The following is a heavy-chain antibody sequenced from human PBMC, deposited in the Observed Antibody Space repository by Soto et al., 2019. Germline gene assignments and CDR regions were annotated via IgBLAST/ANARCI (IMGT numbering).Heavy chain of an antibody. D-gene: IGHD1-7*01. CDR3: ARRARTATTNRGAFDI. V-gene: IGHV3-23*01. J-gene: IGHJ3*02. CDR2: ISYSADKT. Sequence: PGGSLRLSCAASGFTFSNYVMNWVRQAPGKGLEWVSTISYSADKTFYADSVKGRFTISRDNSRDTLFLQMNSLRADDAAVYYCARRARTATTNRGAFDIWGQGTMVTVSS. CDR1: GFTFSNYV.